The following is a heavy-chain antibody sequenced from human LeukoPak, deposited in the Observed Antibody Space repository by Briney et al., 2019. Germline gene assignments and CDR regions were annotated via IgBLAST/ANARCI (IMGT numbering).Heavy chain of an antibody. CDR1: GGSFSGYY. CDR2: IYYSGST. V-gene: IGHV4-34*01. D-gene: IGHD3-10*01. Sequence: SETLSLTCAVYGGSFSGYYWSWIRQHPGKGLEWIGYIYYSGSTYYNPSLKSRVTISVDTSENQFSLKLSSVTAADTAVYYCARGFSITMVRGVIIPSYYYGMDVWGQGTTVTVSS. CDR3: ARGFSITMVRGVIIPSYYYGMDV. J-gene: IGHJ6*02.